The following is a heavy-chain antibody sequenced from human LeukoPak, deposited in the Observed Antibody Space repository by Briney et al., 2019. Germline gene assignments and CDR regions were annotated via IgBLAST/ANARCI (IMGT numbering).Heavy chain of an antibody. CDR1: GYTFTSYG. Sequence: ASVKVSCKASGYTFTSYGISWVRQAPGQGLEWMGWISAYNGNTNYAQKLQGRVTMTTDTSTSTAHMELRSLRSDDTAVYYCARDEQWLVHFDYWGQGTLVTVSS. D-gene: IGHD6-19*01. J-gene: IGHJ4*02. CDR3: ARDEQWLVHFDY. CDR2: ISAYNGNT. V-gene: IGHV1-18*04.